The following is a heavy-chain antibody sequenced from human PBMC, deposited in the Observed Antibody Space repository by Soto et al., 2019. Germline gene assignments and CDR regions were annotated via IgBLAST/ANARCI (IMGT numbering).Heavy chain of an antibody. J-gene: IGHJ6*02. Sequence: QVQVVQSGVEVRRPGTSVKVYCKASGDTFKNCVISWVRQAPGQGLEWMGGIIPLFGTTDFAQRFQGRLTITTDESTTTAYMKLSRLRSEDTATYYWAAELGFGKLSVVWGQGTTVIVSS. CDR1: GDTFKNCV. D-gene: IGHD3-10*01. CDR2: IIPLFGTT. CDR3: AAELGFGKLSVV. V-gene: IGHV1-69*01.